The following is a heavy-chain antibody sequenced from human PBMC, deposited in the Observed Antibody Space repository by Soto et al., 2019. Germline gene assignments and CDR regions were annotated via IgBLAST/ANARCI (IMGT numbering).Heavy chain of an antibody. CDR3: ARGYCSGASCSYFDY. J-gene: IGHJ4*02. CDR1: GFTVSSNY. CDR2: IQSGGST. D-gene: IGHD2-15*01. Sequence: EVQLVESGGGLVQPGGSLRLSCAASGFTVSSNYMSWVRQAPGKGLEWVSVIQSGGSTYYADSVKGRFTISRDNSKNVLYLQMNGLRAEDTAVFYCARGYCSGASCSYFDYWGQGTLVTVSS. V-gene: IGHV3-66*01.